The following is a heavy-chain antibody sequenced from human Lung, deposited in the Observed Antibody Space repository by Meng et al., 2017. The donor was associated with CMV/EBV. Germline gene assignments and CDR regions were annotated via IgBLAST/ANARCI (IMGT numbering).Heavy chain of an antibody. Sequence: ASXXVSXKASGYTFTAHYFHWVRQAPGQGLEWMGWIHPHRGDTNYAQQFQGRVTMTRDTSISTAYMELSRLRSDDTAVYYCARNGYCSSTSCYRYGMDVWXQGTTVTVSS. J-gene: IGHJ6*02. CDR2: IHPHRGDT. CDR1: GYTFTAHY. V-gene: IGHV1-2*02. D-gene: IGHD2-2*01. CDR3: ARNGYCSSTSCYRYGMDV.